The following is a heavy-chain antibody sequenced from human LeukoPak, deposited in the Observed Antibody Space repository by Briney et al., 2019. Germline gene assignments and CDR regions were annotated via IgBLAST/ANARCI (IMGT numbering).Heavy chain of an antibody. Sequence: GGTLRLSCAASGFTFRSYGMSWVRQAPGKGLEWVSYISSGGGSTIYYADSVKGRFTISRDDARDSLFLQMNSLRAEDTAVYYCARPTLSSGTYGGLDYWGKGTLVTVSS. D-gene: IGHD3-22*01. CDR3: ARPTLSSGTYGGLDY. CDR1: GFTFRSYG. V-gene: IGHV3-48*04. CDR2: ISSGGGSTI. J-gene: IGHJ4*02.